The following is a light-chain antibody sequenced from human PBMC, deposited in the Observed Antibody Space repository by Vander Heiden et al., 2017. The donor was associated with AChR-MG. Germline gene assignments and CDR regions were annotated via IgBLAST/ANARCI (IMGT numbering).Light chain of an antibody. Sequence: ELVMTQSPATLSVSPGERATLSCRASQSVSSSLAGYQQKPGQAPRLLIYGASTRATGIPARFSGSGSGTEFTLTISSLQSEDFAVYYCQQYNNWPLTFGPGTKVDIK. V-gene: IGKV3-15*01. CDR2: GAS. CDR3: QQYNNWPLT. J-gene: IGKJ3*01. CDR1: QSVSSS.